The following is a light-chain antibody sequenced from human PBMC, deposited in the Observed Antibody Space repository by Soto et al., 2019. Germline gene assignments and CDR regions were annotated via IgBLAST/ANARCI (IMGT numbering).Light chain of an antibody. J-gene: IGKJ5*01. CDR2: RAS. Sequence: IVLTQSRSAVSVTPGERATHSCGASQSVYSNVAWYQQRPGQAPRLLIYRASTRATGIPARFSGSGSGTEFTLTINSLQSEDSAVYYCQQHNQWPITSGQGTRLEI. CDR3: QQHNQWPIT. CDR1: QSVYSN. V-gene: IGKV3-15*01.